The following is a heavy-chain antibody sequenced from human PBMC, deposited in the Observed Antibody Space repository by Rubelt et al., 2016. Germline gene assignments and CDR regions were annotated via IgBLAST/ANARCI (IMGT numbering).Heavy chain of an antibody. V-gene: IGHV3-7*03. D-gene: IGHD3-16*01. CDR1: GFTFSSYW. Sequence: EVQLVESGGGLVQPGGSLRLSCAASGFTFSSYWMTWVRQAPGKGLEWVANINEDGAIIYYADSVQGRFTISRENADNSLYLQMYRLIPEDTALYYCAKDAGSVMLTYFDSWGQGTLVTVSS. CDR3: AKDAGSVMLTYFDS. CDR2: INEDGAII. J-gene: IGHJ4*02.